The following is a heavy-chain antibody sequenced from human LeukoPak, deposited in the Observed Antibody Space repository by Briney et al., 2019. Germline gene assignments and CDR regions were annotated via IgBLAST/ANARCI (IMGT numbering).Heavy chain of an antibody. J-gene: IGHJ6*03. V-gene: IGHV3-53*01. CDR2: IYSGGST. CDR1: GFTVSSNY. D-gene: IGHD6-13*01. CDR3: ARTSWSGTYYYYYMDV. Sequence: GGSLRLSCAASGFTVSSNYMSWVRQAPGKGLEWVSVIYSGGSTYYADSVKGRFTISRDNAKNSLYLQMNSLRAEDTAVYYCARTSWSGTYYYYYMDVWGKGTTVTISS.